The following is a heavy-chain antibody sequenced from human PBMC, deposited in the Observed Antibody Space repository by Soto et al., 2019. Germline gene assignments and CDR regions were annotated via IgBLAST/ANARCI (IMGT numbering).Heavy chain of an antibody. D-gene: IGHD6-19*01. CDR2: IYYSGNT. CDR1: GGSISGYY. J-gene: IGHJ5*02. V-gene: IGHV4-59*08. Sequence: ETLSLTCTVSGGSISGYYWSWIRQPPGKGLEWMGYIYYSGNTNYNPSLKSRVTISVDTSKNQFSLKLRSVTAADTAVYYCARQGQWLVMSWFDPWGQGTLVTVSS. CDR3: ARQGQWLVMSWFDP.